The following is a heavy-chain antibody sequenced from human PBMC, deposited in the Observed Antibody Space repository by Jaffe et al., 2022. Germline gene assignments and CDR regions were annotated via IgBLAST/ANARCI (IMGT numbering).Heavy chain of an antibody. Sequence: EVQLVESGGGLVQPGGSLRLSCAASGFTFSSYWMSWVRQAPGKGLEWVANIKQDGSEKYYVDSVKGRFTISRDNAKNSLYLQMNSLRAEDTAVYYCARDRQYYYDSSGFDYWGQGTLVTVSS. CDR3: ARDRQYYYDSSGFDY. V-gene: IGHV3-7*05. CDR1: GFTFSSYW. CDR2: IKQDGSEK. J-gene: IGHJ4*02. D-gene: IGHD3-22*01.